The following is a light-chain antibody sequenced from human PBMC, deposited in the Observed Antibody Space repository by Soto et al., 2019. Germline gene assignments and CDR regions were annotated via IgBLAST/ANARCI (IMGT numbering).Light chain of an antibody. CDR1: SSNIGAGHD. Sequence: QLVLTQPPSVSGAPGQRVTISCTGSSSNIGAGHDVQWYQQLPGTAPKLLIYRNSNRPSGVPDRFSASKSGTSASLAITGLQGDDEADYYCQSYDSSLSAPYVFGTGTKLTVL. J-gene: IGLJ1*01. CDR2: RNS. CDR3: QSYDSSLSAPYV. V-gene: IGLV1-40*01.